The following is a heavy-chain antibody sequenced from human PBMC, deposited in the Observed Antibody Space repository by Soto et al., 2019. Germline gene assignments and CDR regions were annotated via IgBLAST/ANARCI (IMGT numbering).Heavy chain of an antibody. D-gene: IGHD3-10*02. J-gene: IGHJ4*02. CDR3: GRNAIFVRGVPDEY. CDR1: VFTFSGYW. Sequence: GGSVILSCAASVFTFSGYWMHWVRQAPGKGLEWVSRITSDGSGTACADSVKGRFSISRDNAKNTVYLQMDSLRVEDTAVYYCGRNAIFVRGVPDEYWGQGTPVTVS. V-gene: IGHV3-74*03. CDR2: ITSDGSGT.